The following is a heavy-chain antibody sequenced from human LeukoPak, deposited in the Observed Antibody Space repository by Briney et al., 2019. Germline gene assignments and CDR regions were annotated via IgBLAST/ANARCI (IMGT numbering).Heavy chain of an antibody. J-gene: IGHJ4*02. CDR1: GYTFTSYV. Sequence: ASVKVSCKASGYTFTSYVLHWVRQAPGQRLEWMGWINVGNGNTKYSQRFQDRVTITRDTSASTAYMELNSLRSEDTAVYYCATGEALGPILGKYYASPDYWGQGTLVTVSS. CDR3: ATGEALGPILGKYYASPDY. V-gene: IGHV1-3*01. CDR2: INVGNGNT. D-gene: IGHD3-3*01.